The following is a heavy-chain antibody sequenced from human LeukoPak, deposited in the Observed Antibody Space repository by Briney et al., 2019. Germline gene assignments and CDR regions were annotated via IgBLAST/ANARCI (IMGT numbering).Heavy chain of an antibody. J-gene: IGHJ6*02. CDR2: IYYSGST. D-gene: IGHD3-16*01. CDR3: AREVWGYGMDV. CDR1: GGSISSYY. V-gene: IGHV4-59*01. Sequence: SETLSLTCTVSGGSISSYYWSWIRQPPGKGLEWIGYIYYSGSTNYNPSLKSRVTISVDTSKNQFSLKLSSVTAADTAVYYCAREVWGYGMDVWGQGTPVTVSS.